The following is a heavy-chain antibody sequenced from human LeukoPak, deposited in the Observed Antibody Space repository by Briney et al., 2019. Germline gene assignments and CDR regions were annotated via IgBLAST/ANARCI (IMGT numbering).Heavy chain of an antibody. J-gene: IGHJ4*02. V-gene: IGHV3-48*02. D-gene: IGHD3-10*01. CDR3: ARVRYFDY. CDR2: ISSSSSTI. Sequence: GGSLRLSCAASGFTVRSYYMSWVRQAPGKGLEWVSYISSSSSTIYYADSVKGRFTISRDNAKNSLYLQMNSLRDEDTAVYYCARVRYFDYWGQGTLVTVSS. CDR1: GFTVRSYY.